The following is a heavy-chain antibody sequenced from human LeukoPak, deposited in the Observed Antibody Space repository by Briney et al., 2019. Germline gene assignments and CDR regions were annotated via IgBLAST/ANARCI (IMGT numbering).Heavy chain of an antibody. CDR1: GYNFTSYW. Sequence: GESLQISCKGSGYNFTSYWISGVRQLPGKGLEWMGRIDPSDSYTNYRPSFQGHVTISAYKSISTAYLQWSSLKASDTAMYYCARRRITMVRGVIINWFDPWGQGTLVTVSS. CDR3: ARRRITMVRGVIINWFDP. CDR2: IDPSDSYT. J-gene: IGHJ5*02. D-gene: IGHD3-10*01. V-gene: IGHV5-10-1*01.